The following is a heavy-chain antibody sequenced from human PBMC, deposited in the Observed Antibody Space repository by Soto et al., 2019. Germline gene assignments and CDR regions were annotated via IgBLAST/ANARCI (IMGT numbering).Heavy chain of an antibody. V-gene: IGHV3-23*01. J-gene: IGHJ5*02. Sequence: VKLLESGGGLVQPGGSLRLSCAASGFTFSSYAMSWVRQAPGKGLEWVSAISGSGGSTYYADSVKGRFTISRDNSKNTLYLQMNSLRAEDTAVYYCAKEIGWYSSGLNWFDPWGQGTLVTVSS. CDR3: AKEIGWYSSGLNWFDP. D-gene: IGHD6-19*01. CDR2: ISGSGGST. CDR1: GFTFSSYA.